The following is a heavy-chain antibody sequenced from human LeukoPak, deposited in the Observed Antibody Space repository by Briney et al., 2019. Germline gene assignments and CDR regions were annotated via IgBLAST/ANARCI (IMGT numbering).Heavy chain of an antibody. D-gene: IGHD3-22*01. J-gene: IGHJ1*01. CDR2: ISSSGST. Sequence: PSETLSLTCTVSGGSISSRSYYWGWLRQPPGKGLEWIANISSSGSTYQNPSLKGPVTISVDTSKTHFSLKLSSLTAADTAVYYCGSQFYDSSGYYFQHWGQGTLVTVSS. V-gene: IGHV4-39*02. CDR1: GGSISSRSYY. CDR3: GSQFYDSSGYYFQH.